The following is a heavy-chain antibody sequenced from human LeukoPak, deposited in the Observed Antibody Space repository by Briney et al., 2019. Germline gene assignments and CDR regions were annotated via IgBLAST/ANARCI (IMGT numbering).Heavy chain of an antibody. J-gene: IGHJ4*02. D-gene: IGHD3-22*01. CDR1: GGSISTYY. CDR2: IYYSGST. V-gene: IGHV4-59*01. CDR3: TRVSRDTNGYYYGPFDY. Sequence: SETLSLTCTVSGGSISTYYWSWLRQPPGKGLEWIGYIYYSGSTNYNPSLRSRVTISLDTSKNQFSLKLTSVTAADTAVYYCTRVSRDTNGYYYGPFDYWGQGTLVTVSS.